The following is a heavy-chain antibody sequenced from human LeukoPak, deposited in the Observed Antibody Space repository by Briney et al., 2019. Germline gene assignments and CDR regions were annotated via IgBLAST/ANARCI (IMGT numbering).Heavy chain of an antibody. V-gene: IGHV4-59*11. Sequence: SETLSLTCTVSGGSISSHYWSWIRQPPGKGLEWIGYIYYSGSTNYNPSLKSRVTISVDTSKNQFSLKLSSVTAADTAVYYCARERRTYDFWSGIYYYYYMDVWGKGPRSPSP. CDR3: ARERRTYDFWSGIYYYYYMDV. CDR1: GGSISSHY. J-gene: IGHJ6*03. D-gene: IGHD3-3*01. CDR2: IYYSGST.